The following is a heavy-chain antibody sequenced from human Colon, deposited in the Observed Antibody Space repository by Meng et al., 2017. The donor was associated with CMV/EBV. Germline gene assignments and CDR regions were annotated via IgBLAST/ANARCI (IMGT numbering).Heavy chain of an antibody. V-gene: IGHV3-53*01. Sequence: GESLKISCAGSPFNVVNTYMSWVRQAPGKGLEWVALIYSGGPMHYADSVKGRFTISRDNSKNILYLQMNSLRVDDTAVYYCARGSGPLFPGAFDIWGQGTMVTVSS. CDR2: IYSGGPM. CDR1: PFNVVNTY. CDR3: ARGSGPLFPGAFDI. D-gene: IGHD3-10*02. J-gene: IGHJ3*02.